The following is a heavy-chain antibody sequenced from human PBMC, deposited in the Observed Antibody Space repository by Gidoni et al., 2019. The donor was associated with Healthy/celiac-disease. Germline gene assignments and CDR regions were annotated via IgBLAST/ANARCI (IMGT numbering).Heavy chain of an antibody. Sequence: EVQLVESGGGVVRPGGSLRLSCAASGFTFDDYGMSWVRQAPGKGLEWVSGINWNGGSTGYADSVKGRFTISRDNAKNSLYLQMNSLRAEDTALYHCARGGPYYYDSSGRAFDIWGQGTMVTVSS. J-gene: IGHJ3*02. CDR3: ARGGPYYYDSSGRAFDI. V-gene: IGHV3-20*01. D-gene: IGHD3-22*01. CDR2: INWNGGST. CDR1: GFTFDDYG.